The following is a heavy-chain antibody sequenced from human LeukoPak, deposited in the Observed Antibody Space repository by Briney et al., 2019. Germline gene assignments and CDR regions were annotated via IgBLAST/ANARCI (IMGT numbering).Heavy chain of an antibody. CDR2: INPSGGST. V-gene: IGHV1-46*01. CDR1: GYTFTSYY. D-gene: IGHD3-10*01. CDR3: ARDRGVIPNPPVDP. J-gene: IGHJ5*02. Sequence: ASVKVSCKASGYTFTSYYMHWVRQAPGQGLEWMGIINPSGGSTSYAQKLQGRVTMTTDTSTSTAYMELRSLRSDDTAVYYCARDRGVIPNPPVDPWGQGTLVTVSS.